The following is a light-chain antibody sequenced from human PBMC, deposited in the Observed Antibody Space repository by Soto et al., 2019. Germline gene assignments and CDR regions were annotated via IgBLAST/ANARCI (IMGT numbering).Light chain of an antibody. V-gene: IGKV3-11*01. CDR3: QQRSNWPRT. CDR1: QSVSSY. Sequence: EIVLTQSPATLSLSPGERATLSCRASQSVSSYLAWYQQKPGQAPRLLIYDASNRATGIPARFSGSGSGTDFTLTISGLEPEDFAVSSCQQRSNWPRTFGQGTKVEIK. CDR2: DAS. J-gene: IGKJ1*01.